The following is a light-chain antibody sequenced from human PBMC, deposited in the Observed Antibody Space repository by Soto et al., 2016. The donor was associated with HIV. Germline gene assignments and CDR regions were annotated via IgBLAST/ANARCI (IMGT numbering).Light chain of an antibody. CDR1: NIGSKS. V-gene: IGLV3-21*03. Sequence: SYELTQPPSVSVAPGKTARITCGGNNIGSKSVHWYRQKPGQAPVLVVYDDSDRPSGIPERFSGSNSGNTATLTISRVEAGDEADYYCQVWDTSSDHSYVFGTGTKVAVL. J-gene: IGLJ1*01. CDR3: QVWDTSSDHSYV. CDR2: DDS.